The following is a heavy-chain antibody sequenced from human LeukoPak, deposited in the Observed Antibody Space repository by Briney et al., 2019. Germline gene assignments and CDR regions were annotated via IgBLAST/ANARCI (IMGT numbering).Heavy chain of an antibody. V-gene: IGHV4-61*02. J-gene: IGHJ5*02. CDR1: GGSISSGSYY. CDR2: IYTSGST. CDR3: ARAFYYDSKGNSFDP. D-gene: IGHD3-22*01. Sequence: SQTLSLTCTVSGGSISSGSYYWSWIRQPTGKGLEWIGRIYTSGSTNYNPSLKSRVTISVDTSKNQFSLKLSSVTAADTAVYYCARAFYYDSKGNSFDPWGQGTLVTVSS.